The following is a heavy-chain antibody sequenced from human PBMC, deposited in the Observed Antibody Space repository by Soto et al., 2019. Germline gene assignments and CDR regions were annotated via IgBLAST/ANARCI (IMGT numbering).Heavy chain of an antibody. J-gene: IGHJ4*02. V-gene: IGHV3-73*02. CDR1: GFTFSGSV. CDR2: IRSKANNYAT. CDR3: SAPEYCSGTSCLGY. D-gene: IGHD2-2*01. Sequence: EVQLVESGGGLVQPGESLKLSCAASGFTFSGSVMHWVRQASGKGLEWVGRIRSKANNYATAYAASVKGRFIISRDDSQKTAFLQMSSLKTEDTAVYYCSAPEYCSGTSCLGYWGQGTLVTVSS.